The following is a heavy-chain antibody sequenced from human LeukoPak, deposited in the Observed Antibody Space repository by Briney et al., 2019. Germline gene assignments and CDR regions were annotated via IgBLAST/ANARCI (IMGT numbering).Heavy chain of an antibody. CDR2: ISYSGST. Sequence: SETLSLTCTVSGGSISSYFWSWIRQPPGKGLEWIGYISYSGSTDYNPSLKSRVTISVDTSRNQFSLKLKSVTAADTAVYYCARFSITMVRGVTTYDAFDIWGQGTMVTVSS. V-gene: IGHV4-59*01. CDR1: GGSISSYF. CDR3: ARFSITMVRGVTTYDAFDI. J-gene: IGHJ3*02. D-gene: IGHD3-10*01.